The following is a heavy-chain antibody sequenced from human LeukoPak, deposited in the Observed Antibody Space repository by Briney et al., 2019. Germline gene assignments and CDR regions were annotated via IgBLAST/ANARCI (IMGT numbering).Heavy chain of an antibody. CDR2: IIDTGNR. J-gene: IGHJ4*02. Sequence: GGSLRLSCAASGFTLSSYAMSWVRQAPGKGLEWVSAIIDTGNRYHADSVKGRFTISMDSSKTTLFLQMHRLRPEDAAVYYCAKAPVTTCRGAFCYPFDYWGLGTLVTVSS. D-gene: IGHD2-15*01. V-gene: IGHV3-23*01. CDR3: AKAPVTTCRGAFCYPFDY. CDR1: GFTLSSYA.